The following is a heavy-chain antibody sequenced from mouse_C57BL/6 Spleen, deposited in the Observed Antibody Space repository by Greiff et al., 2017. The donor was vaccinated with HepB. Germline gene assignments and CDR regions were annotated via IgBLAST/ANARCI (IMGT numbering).Heavy chain of an antibody. Sequence: VQLQQSGAELVRPGASVTLSCKASGYTFTDYEMHWVKQTPVHGLEWIGAIDPETGGTAYNQKFKDKAILTADKSSSTAYMELRSLTSEDSAVYYCTRSPGSSFFDYWGQGTTLTVSS. CDR2: IDPETGGT. CDR3: TRSPGSSFFDY. D-gene: IGHD1-1*01. J-gene: IGHJ2*01. V-gene: IGHV1-15*01. CDR1: GYTFTDYE.